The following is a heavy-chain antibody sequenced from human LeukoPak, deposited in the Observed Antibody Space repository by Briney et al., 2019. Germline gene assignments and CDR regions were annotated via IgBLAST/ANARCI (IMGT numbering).Heavy chain of an antibody. CDR1: GFTFSSYS. D-gene: IGHD2-8*01. Sequence: GGSLRLSCAASGFTFSSYSMNWVRQAPGKGLEWVSSISSTSIYKYYADSVKGRFTISRDNAKDSLFLQMNSLRAEDTAIYYCARDPRIYCTNGICRDDYFDNWGQGTLVTVSS. CDR3: ARDPRIYCTNGICRDDYFDN. J-gene: IGHJ4*02. V-gene: IGHV3-21*01. CDR2: ISSTSIYK.